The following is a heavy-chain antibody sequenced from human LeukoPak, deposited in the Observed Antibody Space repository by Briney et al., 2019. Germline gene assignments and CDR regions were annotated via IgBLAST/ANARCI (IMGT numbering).Heavy chain of an antibody. D-gene: IGHD3-22*01. Sequence: GGSLRLSCAASGFTFSSYAMSWVRQAPGKGLEWVSSISPSGGNTYYADSVKGRFTISRDDSKNTLYLQMNSLRAEDTAIYFCAIQYYHDGRGYYPPPWGHGTLVTVSS. J-gene: IGHJ1*01. CDR1: GFTFSSYA. V-gene: IGHV3-23*01. CDR3: AIQYYHDGRGYYPPP. CDR2: ISPSGGNT.